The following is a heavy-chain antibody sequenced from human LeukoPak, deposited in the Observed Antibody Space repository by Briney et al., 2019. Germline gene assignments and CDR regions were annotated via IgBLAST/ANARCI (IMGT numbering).Heavy chain of an antibody. Sequence: GRSLRLSCAASGFIFSNDAMHWVRQAPGKGLEWVAFIWFDGSNIHYADSVKGRFTISRDNSEDTLYLQMNSLRAEDTAVYYCVRDPSGSGFAFDSWGQGALVTVSS. CDR3: VRDPSGSGFAFDS. CDR2: IWFDGSNI. CDR1: GFIFSNDA. D-gene: IGHD1-1*01. V-gene: IGHV3-33*01. J-gene: IGHJ4*02.